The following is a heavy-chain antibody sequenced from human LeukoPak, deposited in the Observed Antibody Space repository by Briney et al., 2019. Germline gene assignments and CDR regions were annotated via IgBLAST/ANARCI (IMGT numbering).Heavy chain of an antibody. V-gene: IGHV3-48*03. CDR2: ISGSGNII. CDR3: ARPRSDLYGMDV. Sequence: GGSLRLSCIASEFIFSSYEMNWVRQAPGKGLEWVSYISGSGNIIYYADSVKGRFTISRDNAKNSLYLQMDSLRVEDTAVYYCARPRSDLYGMDVWGQGTTVTVSS. CDR1: EFIFSSYE. J-gene: IGHJ6*02.